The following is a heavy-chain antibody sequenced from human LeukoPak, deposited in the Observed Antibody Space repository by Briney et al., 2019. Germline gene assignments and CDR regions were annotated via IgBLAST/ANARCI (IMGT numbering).Heavy chain of an antibody. CDR3: AKDQKIVVVITHDY. J-gene: IGHJ4*02. V-gene: IGHV3-23*01. D-gene: IGHD3-22*01. Sequence: GGSLRLSCAASGFTFSSYSMNWVRQAPGKGLEWVSAISGSGGSTNYADSVKGRFTISRDNSKNTLYLQMNSLRAEDTAVYYCAKDQKIVVVITHDYWGQGTLVTVSS. CDR1: GFTFSSYS. CDR2: ISGSGGST.